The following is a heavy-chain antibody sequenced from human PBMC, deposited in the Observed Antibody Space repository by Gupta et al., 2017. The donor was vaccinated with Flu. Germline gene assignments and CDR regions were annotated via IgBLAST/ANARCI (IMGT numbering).Heavy chain of an antibody. CDR3: ASGVDIGQQFDY. CDR1: GFTFRTYY. Sequence: EVQLVESGGGLVKPGGSLRLSCAASGFTFRTYYMHWVRQTPGKGLEWVSSISSSSSYIYYADSMKGRFTISRDNAKNSLHLQMSSLRAEDTAVYYWASGVDIGQQFDYWGQGTLVTVS. CDR2: ISSSSSYI. D-gene: IGHD5-12*01. V-gene: IGHV3-21*01. J-gene: IGHJ4*02.